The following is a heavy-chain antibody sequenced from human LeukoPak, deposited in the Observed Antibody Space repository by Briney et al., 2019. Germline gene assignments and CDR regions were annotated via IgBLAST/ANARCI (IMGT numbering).Heavy chain of an antibody. CDR1: GFTFSSYS. J-gene: IGHJ4*02. V-gene: IGHV3-30*04. CDR3: ATKWGY. Sequence: GGSLRLSCAASGFTFSSYSMHWDRQAPGKGLEWVAIISYDGGNQYYADSVKGRFTISRDNSKNTLYLQMNSLRAEDTAVYYCATKWGYWGQGTLVTVSS. CDR2: ISYDGGNQ. D-gene: IGHD2-8*01.